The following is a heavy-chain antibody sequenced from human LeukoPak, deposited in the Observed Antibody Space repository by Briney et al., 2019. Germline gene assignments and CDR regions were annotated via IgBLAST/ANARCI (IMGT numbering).Heavy chain of an antibody. D-gene: IGHD2-2*01. J-gene: IGHJ5*02. Sequence: PGGSLRLSCAASGFTFNIYGMHWVRQAPGKGLEYVSAISSNGGSTYYANSVKGRFTISRDNSKNTLYLQMGSLRAEDMAVYYCARDRIGYCSSTSCSFNWFDPWGQGTLVTVSS. CDR1: GFTFNIYG. CDR3: ARDRIGYCSSTSCSFNWFDP. CDR2: ISSNGGST. V-gene: IGHV3-64*01.